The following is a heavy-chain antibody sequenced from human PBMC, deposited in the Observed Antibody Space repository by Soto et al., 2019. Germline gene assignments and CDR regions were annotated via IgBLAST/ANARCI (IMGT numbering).Heavy chain of an antibody. D-gene: IGHD3-10*01. Sequence: EVQLVESGGGLIQPGGSLKLSCASSGFTVGNNYMSWVRQAPGKGLEWVSLIYSTGTTKYADSVKGRFTVSRDNAKNTLYLQMNSLRAEDTAVYYCVKDGRGSGSHYNSFGYWGQGTLGTASS. V-gene: IGHV3-53*01. CDR3: VKDGRGSGSHYNSFGY. CDR1: GFTVGNNY. J-gene: IGHJ4*02. CDR2: IYSTGTT.